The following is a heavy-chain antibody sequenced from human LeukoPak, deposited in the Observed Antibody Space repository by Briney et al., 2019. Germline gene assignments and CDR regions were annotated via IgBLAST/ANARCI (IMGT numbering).Heavy chain of an antibody. J-gene: IGHJ4*02. CDR2: FDPEDGET. D-gene: IGHD3-22*01. CDR3: ARASDHYDTSGFYPLY. V-gene: IGHV1-24*01. Sequence: ASVKVSCKVSGYTLTELSMHWVRQAPGKGLEWMGGFDPEDGETIYAQKFQGRVTITADKSTSTAYLELSSLRSEDTAVYYCARASDHYDTSGFYPLYWGQGTLVTVSS. CDR1: GYTLTELS.